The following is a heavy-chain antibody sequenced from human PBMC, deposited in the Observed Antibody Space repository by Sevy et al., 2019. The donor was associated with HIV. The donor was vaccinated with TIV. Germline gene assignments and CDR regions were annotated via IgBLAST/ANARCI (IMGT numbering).Heavy chain of an antibody. CDR2: VSGSGYAT. D-gene: IGHD3-3*01. CDR1: GFTFNTHA. V-gene: IGHV3-23*01. J-gene: IGHJ4*02. Sequence: GGSLRLSCAASGFTFNTHAMNWVRRAPGKGLEWVSTVSGSGYATYYADSVKGRFIISRDTSRNTLYLQMNSLRVEDSAVYFCAKDRVTVFGVVVTFDSWGQGTLVTVSS. CDR3: AKDRVTVFGVVVTFDS.